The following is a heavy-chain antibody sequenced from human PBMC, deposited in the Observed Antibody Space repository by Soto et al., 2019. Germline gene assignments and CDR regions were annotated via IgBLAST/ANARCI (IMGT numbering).Heavy chain of an antibody. CDR3: ARDNDRTMIVVVTPGSGMDV. CDR2: IIPIFGTA. D-gene: IGHD3-22*01. Sequence: GASVKVSCKASGGTFSSYAISWVRQAPGQGLEWMGGIIPIFGTANYAQKFQGRVTITADKSTSTAYMELSSLRSEDTAVYYCARDNDRTMIVVVTPGSGMDVWGQGTTVTVSS. CDR1: GGTFSSYA. J-gene: IGHJ6*02. V-gene: IGHV1-69*06.